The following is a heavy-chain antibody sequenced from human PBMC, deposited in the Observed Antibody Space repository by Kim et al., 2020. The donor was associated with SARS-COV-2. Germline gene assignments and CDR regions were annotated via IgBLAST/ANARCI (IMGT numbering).Heavy chain of an antibody. Sequence: SETLSLTCTVSGGSISSYYWSWIRQPPGKGLEWIGYIYYSGSTNYNPSLKSRVTISVDTSKNQFSLKLSSVTAADTAVYYCARDQIHSSSWYPGYYYGMDVWGQGTTVTVSS. J-gene: IGHJ6*02. CDR1: GGSISSYY. CDR2: IYYSGST. CDR3: ARDQIHSSSWYPGYYYGMDV. D-gene: IGHD6-13*01. V-gene: IGHV4-59*01.